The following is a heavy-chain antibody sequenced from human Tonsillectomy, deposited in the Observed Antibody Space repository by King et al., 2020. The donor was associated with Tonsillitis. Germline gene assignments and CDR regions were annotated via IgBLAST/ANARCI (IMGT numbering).Heavy chain of an antibody. D-gene: IGHD3-22*01. J-gene: IGHJ1*01. CDR3: TTDLTYYFDTRDYYTNPRSEYCQH. V-gene: IGHV3-15*01. Sequence: VQLVESGGGLVKPGGSLRLSCAASGFTFSNAWMSWVRQAPGKGLEWVGRIKSKTDGGTTDYAAPVKDRFTISRDDSKNTLYLQMNSLKTEDTAVYYCTTDLTYYFDTRDYYTNPRSEYCQHWGQGTLVTVSS. CDR2: IKSKTDGGTT. CDR1: GFTFSNAW.